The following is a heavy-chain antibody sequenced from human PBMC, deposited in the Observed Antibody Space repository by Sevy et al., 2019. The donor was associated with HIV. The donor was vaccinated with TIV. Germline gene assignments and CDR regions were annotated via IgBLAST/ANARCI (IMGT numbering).Heavy chain of an antibody. CDR3: ARVPIARSLDV. CDR2: ISSSGSTI. CDR1: GFTFSDDY. V-gene: IGHV3-11*01. J-gene: IGHJ6*02. D-gene: IGHD2-15*01. Sequence: GGSLRLSCAASGFTFSDDYMSWIHQAPGKGLEWVSYISSSGSTIYYADSVKGRFTISRDNAKNSLYLQMNSLRAEDTAVYYCARVPIARSLDVWGQGTTVTVSS.